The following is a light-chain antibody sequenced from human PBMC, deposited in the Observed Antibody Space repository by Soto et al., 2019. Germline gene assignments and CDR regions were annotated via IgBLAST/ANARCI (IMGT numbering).Light chain of an antibody. V-gene: IGLV2-14*01. J-gene: IGLJ1*01. CDR1: SSDVGLYDY. Sequence: QSALTQPASVSGSPGRSITISCTGTSSDVGLYDYVSWYQQHPGKAPQLMIYAVSNRPSGVSNRFSASKSGNTASLFISGLQAEDEADSYCSSYICDGSYVCGSGSKLTXL. CDR2: AVS. CDR3: SSYICDGSYV.